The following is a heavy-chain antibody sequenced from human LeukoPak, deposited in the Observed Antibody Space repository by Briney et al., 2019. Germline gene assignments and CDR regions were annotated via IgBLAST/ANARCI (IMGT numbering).Heavy chain of an antibody. D-gene: IGHD2-15*01. Sequence: PGGSLRLSCAASGLTFSSYSMNWVRQAPGKGLEWVSVIYSGGSTYYADSVKGRFTISRDNSKNTLYLQMNSLRAEDTAVYYCASSCSGGSCYSWYNWFDPWGQGTLVTVSS. J-gene: IGHJ5*02. V-gene: IGHV3-53*01. CDR1: GLTFSSYS. CDR2: IYSGGST. CDR3: ASSCSGGSCYSWYNWFDP.